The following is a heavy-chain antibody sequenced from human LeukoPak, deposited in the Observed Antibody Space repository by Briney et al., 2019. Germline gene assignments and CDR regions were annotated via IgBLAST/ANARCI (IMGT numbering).Heavy chain of an antibody. CDR3: ARGIRITMVRGVPYYFDY. J-gene: IGHJ4*02. V-gene: IGHV4-34*01. CDR2: INHSGST. Sequence: SETLSLTCAVYGGSFSGYYWSWIRQPPGKGLEWIGEINHSGSTNYNPSLKSRVTISVDTSKNQFSLKLSSVTAADTAVYYCARGIRITMVRGVPYYFDYWGQGTLVTVSS. CDR1: GGSFSGYY. D-gene: IGHD3-10*01.